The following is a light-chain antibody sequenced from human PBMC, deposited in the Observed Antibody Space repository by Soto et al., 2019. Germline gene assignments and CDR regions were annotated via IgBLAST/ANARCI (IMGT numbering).Light chain of an antibody. V-gene: IGLV1-47*01. CDR1: SSNIGSNY. J-gene: IGLJ2*01. Sequence: QSVLTQPPSASGTPGQRVTISCSGSSSNIGSNYVYWYQQLPGTAPKLLIYRNNQRPSGVPDRFSGSKSGTSASLAISGLRSEDEADCYCAAWDDSLSGPRVVFGGGPMLTVL. CDR2: RNN. CDR3: AAWDDSLSGPRVV.